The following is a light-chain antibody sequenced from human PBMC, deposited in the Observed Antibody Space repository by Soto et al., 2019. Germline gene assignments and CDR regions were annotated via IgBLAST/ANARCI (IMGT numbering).Light chain of an antibody. Sequence: DIAMSQSPCSLSSSVGDRVTITCGASQSISTYLNWYQQKPGKAPNLLIYAASSLQSGVPSRFSGSGSGTDFTLTTSSLQPEDFASYYCQQSYSSPPTFGQGTKVDI. CDR1: QSISTY. V-gene: IGKV1-39*01. CDR3: QQSYSSPPT. CDR2: AAS. J-gene: IGKJ1*01.